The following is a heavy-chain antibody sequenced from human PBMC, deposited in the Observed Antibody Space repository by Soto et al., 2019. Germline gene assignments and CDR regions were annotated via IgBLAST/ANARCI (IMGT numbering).Heavy chain of an antibody. CDR3: AKSLRFLEWLNGLDV. J-gene: IGHJ6*02. V-gene: IGHV3-23*01. CDR1: GFTFSSYA. D-gene: IGHD3-3*01. CDR2: ISGSGGST. Sequence: GGSLRLSCAASGFTFSSYAMSWVRQAPGKGLEWVSAISGSGGSTYYADSVKGRFTISRDNSKNTLYLQMNSLRAEDTAVYYCAKSLRFLEWLNGLDVWGQGTTVTVSS.